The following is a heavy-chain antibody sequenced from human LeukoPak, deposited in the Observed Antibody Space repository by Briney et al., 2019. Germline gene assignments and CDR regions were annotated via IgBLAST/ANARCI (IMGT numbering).Heavy chain of an antibody. CDR2: VYFDGTT. J-gene: IGHJ4*02. Sequence: SETLSLTCSASSDPFTNYFWSWVRQPPGKGLEWIGYVYFDGTTNYNPSLMSRVTISVNATKNQFSLRLNSVTALDTAVYFCARLTVGLYFDAWGQGALVTVSA. D-gene: IGHD2-21*02. CDR1: SDPFTNYF. V-gene: IGHV4-59*08. CDR3: ARLTVGLYFDA.